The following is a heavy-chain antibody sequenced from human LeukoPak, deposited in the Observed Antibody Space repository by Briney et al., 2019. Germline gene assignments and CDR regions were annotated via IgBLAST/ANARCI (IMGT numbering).Heavy chain of an antibody. CDR2: IYHSGST. CDR3: ARARRDGVVETVGLFDY. V-gene: IGHV4-38-2*02. J-gene: IGHJ4*02. CDR1: GYSISSGYY. D-gene: IGHD2-15*01. Sequence: ASETLSLTCTVSGYSISSGYYWGWIRQPPGKGLEWIGSIYHSGSTYYNPSLKSRVTISVDTSKNQFSLKLSSVTAADTAVYYCARARRDGVVETVGLFDYWGQGTLVTVSS.